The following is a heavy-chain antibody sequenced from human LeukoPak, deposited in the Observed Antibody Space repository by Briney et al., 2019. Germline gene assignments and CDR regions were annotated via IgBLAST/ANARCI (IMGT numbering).Heavy chain of an antibody. J-gene: IGHJ4*02. CDR2: IYSGVCA. CDR1: WFTVSSNY. Sequence: GGSLRLSCAASWFTVSSNYMSWVRQAPEKGLEFVPAIYSGVCAYYADSVKGRFTISRDNSKNTLYLQMNSLRAEDTAVYYCARSYVGDVGHFAYWGQGTLVTVSS. V-gene: IGHV3-53*01. D-gene: IGHD5-18*01. CDR3: ARSYVGDVGHFAY.